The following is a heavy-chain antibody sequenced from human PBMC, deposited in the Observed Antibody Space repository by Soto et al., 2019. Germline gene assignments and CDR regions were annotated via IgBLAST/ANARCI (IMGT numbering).Heavy chain of an antibody. D-gene: IGHD6-19*01. CDR3: ARIGAVAGDFYYSYGMDV. J-gene: IGHJ6*02. Sequence: KKTGASVKVSCKASGGTFSSYAISWVRQAPGQGLEWMGGIIPIFGTANYAQKFQGRVTITADESTSTAYMELSSLRSEDTAVYYCARIGAVAGDFYYSYGMDVWGQGTTVTVSS. CDR1: GGTFSSYA. CDR2: IIPIFGTA. V-gene: IGHV1-69*13.